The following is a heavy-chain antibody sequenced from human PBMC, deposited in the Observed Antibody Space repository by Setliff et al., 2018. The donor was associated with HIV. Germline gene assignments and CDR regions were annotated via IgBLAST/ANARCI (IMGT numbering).Heavy chain of an antibody. V-gene: IGHV5-51*01. J-gene: IGHJ3*02. CDR2: IYPENSDA. CDR3: ARLSQRIRIFGVINRGEEFDI. D-gene: IGHD3-3*01. Sequence: PGESLKISCKGSGYSFPNNWIGWVRQMSGKGLEWMGFIYPENSDARYSPSFEGQVTISADNSNTTACLQWSSLKASDTAMYFCARLSQRIRIFGVINRGEEFDIWGQGTMVTVSS. CDR1: GYSFPNNW.